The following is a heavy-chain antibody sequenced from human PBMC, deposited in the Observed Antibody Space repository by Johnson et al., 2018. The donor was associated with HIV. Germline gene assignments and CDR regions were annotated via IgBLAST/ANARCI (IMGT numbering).Heavy chain of an antibody. J-gene: IGHJ3*02. CDR3: AKEQGIVATIHAFDI. V-gene: IGHV3-23*04. D-gene: IGHD5-12*01. CDR1: GYTFSSYA. CDR2: VSGSSGSGGST. Sequence: VQLVESGGGVVQPGGSLRLSCAASGYTFSSYAMSWVRQAPGKGLEWISAVSGSSGSGGSTYYADSVKGRFTISRDNSKNTLYLQMHSLRAEDTAVYYWAKEQGIVATIHAFDIWGQGTMVTVSS.